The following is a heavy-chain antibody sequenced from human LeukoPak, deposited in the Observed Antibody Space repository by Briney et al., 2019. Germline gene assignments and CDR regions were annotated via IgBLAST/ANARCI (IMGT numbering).Heavy chain of an antibody. CDR1: GYTFTSYG. CDR2: ISAYNDNT. CDR3: ARDWNYDSSGYYWYFDL. V-gene: IGHV1-18*01. J-gene: IGHJ2*01. D-gene: IGHD3-22*01. Sequence: ASVKVSCKASGYTFTSYGISWVRQAPGQGLEWMGWISAYNDNTNYAQKLQGRVTMTTDTSTSTAYMELRSLRSDDTAVYYCARDWNYDSSGYYWYFDLWGRGTLVTVSS.